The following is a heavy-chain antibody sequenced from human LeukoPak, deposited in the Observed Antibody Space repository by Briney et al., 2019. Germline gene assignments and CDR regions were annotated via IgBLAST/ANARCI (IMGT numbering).Heavy chain of an antibody. CDR2: MNPNSGNT. Sequence: ASVKVSCKASGYTFTSYDINWVRQATGQGLEWMGWMNPNSGNTGYAQKFQGRVTMTRNTSISTACMELSSLRSEDTAVYYCARDYYDFWSGYYYYYYYMDVWGKGTTVTVSS. CDR3: ARDYYDFWSGYYYYYYYMDV. D-gene: IGHD3-3*01. CDR1: GYTFTSYD. V-gene: IGHV1-8*01. J-gene: IGHJ6*03.